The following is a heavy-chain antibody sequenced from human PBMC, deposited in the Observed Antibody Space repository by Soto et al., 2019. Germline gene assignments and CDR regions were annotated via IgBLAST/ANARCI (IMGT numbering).Heavy chain of an antibody. CDR1: GFSLSTSGVG. D-gene: IGHD5-12*01. CDR2: IYWDDDK. Sequence: QITLKESGPTLVKPTQTLTLTCTFSGFSLSTSGVGVGWIRQPPGKALEWLALIYWDDDKRYSPSLKSRLTITKDTSKNQVVLTMTNMDPVDTATYYCAHSRDGYNYPPPPNWFDPWGQGTLVTVSS. J-gene: IGHJ5*02. V-gene: IGHV2-5*02. CDR3: AHSRDGYNYPPPPNWFDP.